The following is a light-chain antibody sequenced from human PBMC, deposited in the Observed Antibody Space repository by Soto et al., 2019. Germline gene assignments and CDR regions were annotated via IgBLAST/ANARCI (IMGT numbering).Light chain of an antibody. J-gene: IGKJ4*01. V-gene: IGKV4-1*01. Sequence: DIVMTQSPDSLAVSLGERATINCKSSQSVLYSSNNKNYLAWYQQKPGQPPKLLIYWASTRESGVPDRFSGSGSGTDFTLTSSSLQAEDVAVYYCQQYYRTPITFGGGTKVELK. CDR3: QQYYRTPIT. CDR1: QSVLYSSNNKNY. CDR2: WAS.